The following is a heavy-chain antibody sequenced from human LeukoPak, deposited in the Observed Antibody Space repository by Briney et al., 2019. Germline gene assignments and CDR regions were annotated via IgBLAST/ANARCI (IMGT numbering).Heavy chain of an antibody. D-gene: IGHD5-18*01. J-gene: IGHJ4*02. CDR3: ARVRGAQLWSHYFDY. CDR1: GGSISSGGYS. V-gene: IGHV4-30-2*01. CDR2: IYHSGST. Sequence: SGTLSLTCAVSGGSISSGGYSWSWIRQPPGKGLEWIGYIYHSGSTYYNPSLKSRVTISVDRSKNQFSLKLSSVTAADTAVYYCARVRGAQLWSHYFDYWGQGTLVTVSS.